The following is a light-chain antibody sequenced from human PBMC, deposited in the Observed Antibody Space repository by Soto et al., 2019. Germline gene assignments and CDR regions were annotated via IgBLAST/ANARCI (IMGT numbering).Light chain of an antibody. CDR2: DAS. Sequence: DIQMTQSPSTLSASVGDRVTITCRASQSISSWLAWYQQKPGKAPKLLIYDASSLESGVPSRFSGSRSGTEFTLTISSLQPAYFATYYCQPYNSYSRTFGHGTKVQIK. CDR1: QSISSW. CDR3: QPYNSYSRT. J-gene: IGKJ1*01. V-gene: IGKV1-5*01.